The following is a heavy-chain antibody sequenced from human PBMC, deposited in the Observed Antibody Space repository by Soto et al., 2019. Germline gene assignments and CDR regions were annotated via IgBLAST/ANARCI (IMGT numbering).Heavy chain of an antibody. CDR1: GFTFSSYW. Sequence: EVQLVESGGGLVLPGGSLRLSCAASGFTFSSYWMAWVRQAPGKGLEWVANIRQDGGQIDYVDSVKGRFTISRDNAKNSLYLQMNSLRAEDTAVYYCARWTVSANNWFDPCGQGTLVTVSS. D-gene: IGHD2-8*01. CDR2: IRQDGGQI. CDR3: ARWTVSANNWFDP. J-gene: IGHJ5*02. V-gene: IGHV3-7*05.